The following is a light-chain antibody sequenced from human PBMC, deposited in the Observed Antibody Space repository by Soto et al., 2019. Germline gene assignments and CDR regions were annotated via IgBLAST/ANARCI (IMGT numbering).Light chain of an antibody. J-gene: IGLJ1*01. Sequence: QSALTQPASVSGSPGQSITISCTGTSSDVGNYIFVSWYRQHPGKAPKLMIYDINNRPSGVSNRFSGSKSGNTASLTISGLQAEDEADYYCSSFTTTYFYVFGPGTKVTVL. CDR1: SSDVGNYIF. CDR2: DIN. V-gene: IGLV2-14*01. CDR3: SSFTTTYFYV.